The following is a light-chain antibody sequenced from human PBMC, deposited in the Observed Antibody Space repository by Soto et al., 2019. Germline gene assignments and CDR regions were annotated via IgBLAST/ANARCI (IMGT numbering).Light chain of an antibody. CDR1: QSVSSY. V-gene: IGKV3-11*01. J-gene: IGKJ2*01. CDR3: QQRSNWPPYT. CDR2: DAS. Sequence: EIVLTQSPATLSLSPGERATLSCRASQSVSSYLAWYQQKPGQAPRLLLYDASNRATGIPARFSGSGSGTDFTLTISSLEPEDFAVDYWQQRSNWPPYTFGQGTKLEIK.